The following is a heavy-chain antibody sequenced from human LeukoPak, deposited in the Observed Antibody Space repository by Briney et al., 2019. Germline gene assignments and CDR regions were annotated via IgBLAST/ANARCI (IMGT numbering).Heavy chain of an antibody. V-gene: IGHV3-9*01. D-gene: IGHD3-9*01. J-gene: IGHJ4*02. CDR3: AKGYDILTGYYFPYFDY. CDR2: ISWNSGSI. Sequence: GGSLRLSCVTSGFTFEDYTMHWVRQRPGKGLEWVSGISWNSGSIGYADSVKGRFTISRDNAKNSLYLQMNSLRAEDTALYYCAKGYDILTGYYFPYFDYWGQGTLVTVSS. CDR1: GFTFEDYT.